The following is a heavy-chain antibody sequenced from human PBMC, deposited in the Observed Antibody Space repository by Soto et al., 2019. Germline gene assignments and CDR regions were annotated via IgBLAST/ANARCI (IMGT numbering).Heavy chain of an antibody. D-gene: IGHD2-21*02. CDR1: GFSLSTTRVC. CDR3: APRPGTVVTPAFDI. V-gene: IGHV2-5*02. Sequence: QITLKESGPTMVKPTQTLTLTCTFSGFSLSTTRVCVGWIRQPPGKALEWLALIYWDDDKRYSPSLKRRLTTTNDPFKIQVVFTMTNMDPVDTSTDYCAPRPGTVVTPAFDIWGQWTRVTASS. CDR2: IYWDDDK. J-gene: IGHJ3*02.